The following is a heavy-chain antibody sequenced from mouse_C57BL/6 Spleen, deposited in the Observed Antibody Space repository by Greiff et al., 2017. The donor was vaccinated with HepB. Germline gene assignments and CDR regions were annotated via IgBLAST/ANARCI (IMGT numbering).Heavy chain of an antibody. J-gene: IGHJ3*01. D-gene: IGHD3-2*02. Sequence: QVQLQQPGAELVKPGASVTLSCKASGYTFTSYWMLWVKQRPGQGLEWIGEIDPSDSYTNYNQKFKGKATLTEDTSSSTADMQLSRLTSEDSAVYYCARKGQHRLRGFAYWGQGTLVTVSA. CDR2: IDPSDSYT. V-gene: IGHV1-50*01. CDR3: ARKGQHRLRGFAY. CDR1: GYTFTSYW.